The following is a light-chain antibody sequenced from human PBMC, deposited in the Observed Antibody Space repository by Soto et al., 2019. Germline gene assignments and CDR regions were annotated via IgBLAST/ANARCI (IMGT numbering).Light chain of an antibody. Sequence: EIVLTQSPGTLSLSPGERATLSCRASQSVSSSYLAWYQQKPGQAPRLLIYGASSRATGIPDRFSGSRSGTDFTLTISRLEPEDFAVYYCQQYGSSPPITFGQGTRL. CDR1: QSVSSSY. CDR3: QQYGSSPPIT. CDR2: GAS. J-gene: IGKJ5*01. V-gene: IGKV3-20*01.